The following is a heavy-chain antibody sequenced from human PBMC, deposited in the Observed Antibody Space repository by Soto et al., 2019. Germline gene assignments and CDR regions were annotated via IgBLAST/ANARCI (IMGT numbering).Heavy chain of an antibody. CDR2: IIPIFGTA. CDR1: GGTFSSYA. CDR3: ARDGYNYGRRYYYGMDV. D-gene: IGHD5-12*01. J-gene: IGHJ6*02. V-gene: IGHV1-69*13. Sequence: WASVKVSCKASGGTFSSYAISWVRQAPGQGLEWMGGIIPIFGTANYAQKFQGRVTITADESTSTAYMEPSSLRSEDTAVYYCARDGYNYGRRYYYGMDVWGQGTTVTVSS.